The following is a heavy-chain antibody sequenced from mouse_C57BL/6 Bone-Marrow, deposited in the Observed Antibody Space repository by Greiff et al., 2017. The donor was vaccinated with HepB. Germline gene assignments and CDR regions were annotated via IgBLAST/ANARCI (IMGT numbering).Heavy chain of an antibody. J-gene: IGHJ1*03. V-gene: IGHV1-81*01. CDR3: APYDYDRSWYFDV. Sequence: QVQLQQSGAELARPGASVKLSCKASGYTFTSYGISWVKQRTGQGLEWIGEIYPRSGNTYYNEKFKGKATLTADKSSSTAYMELRSLTSEDSAVYFCAPYDYDRSWYFDVWGTGTTVTVSS. D-gene: IGHD2-4*01. CDR2: IYPRSGNT. CDR1: GYTFTSYG.